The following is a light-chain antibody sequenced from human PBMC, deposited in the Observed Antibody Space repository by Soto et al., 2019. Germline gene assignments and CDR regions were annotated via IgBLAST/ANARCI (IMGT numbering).Light chain of an antibody. Sequence: QSAVTQPASVSGSPGQSITISCTGTSSDVGGYKYASWYQQHPGKAPKLMIYEVSNRPSGVSNRFSGSKSGNTASLTISGLQAEDEADYYCSSYTSSSTYVFGTGTKLTVL. V-gene: IGLV2-14*01. CDR3: SSYTSSSTYV. J-gene: IGLJ1*01. CDR1: SSDVGGYKY. CDR2: EVS.